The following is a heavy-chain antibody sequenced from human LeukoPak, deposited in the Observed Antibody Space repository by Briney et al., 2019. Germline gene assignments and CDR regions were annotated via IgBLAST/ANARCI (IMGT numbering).Heavy chain of an antibody. V-gene: IGHV1-8*01. D-gene: IGHD1-26*01. CDR3: TRGSLSGSPRDY. CDR2: MNPNTGDT. Sequence: GASVRVSCKASGYTFTGFDINWVRQATGQGLEWMGWMNPNTGDTGYAQKFQGRVTMTRNSSIDTAYMELSGLRSEDTAVYYCTRGSLSGSPRDYWGQGTLLTVSS. CDR1: GYTFTGFD. J-gene: IGHJ4*02.